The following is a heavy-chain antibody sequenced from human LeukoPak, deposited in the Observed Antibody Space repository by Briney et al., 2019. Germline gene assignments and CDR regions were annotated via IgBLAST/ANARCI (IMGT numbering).Heavy chain of an antibody. CDR2: IYSGGST. J-gene: IGHJ4*02. CDR3: GSEPDYVDGED. V-gene: IGHV3-53*01. Sequence: PGGSLRLSCAASVFTFSSYSMSWVRQAPGKGLEWVSLIYSGGSTYYADSVKGRFTISRDNSKNTLYLQMNNLRAEDTAVYYCGSEPDYVDGEDWGQGTLVTVSS. CDR1: VFTFSSYS. D-gene: IGHD4/OR15-4a*01.